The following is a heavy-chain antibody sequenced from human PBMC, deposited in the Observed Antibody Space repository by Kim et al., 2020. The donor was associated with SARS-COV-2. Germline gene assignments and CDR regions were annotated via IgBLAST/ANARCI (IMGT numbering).Heavy chain of an antibody. CDR1: GGTFSSYA. CDR2: IIPIFGTA. CDR3: ARTNIVVVPAAASIAAAGGAELLRDYYYYGMDV. V-gene: IGHV1-69*13. D-gene: IGHD2-2*01. J-gene: IGHJ6*02. Sequence: SVKVSCKASGGTFSSYAISWVRQAPGQGLEWMGGIIPIFGTANYAPKFQGRVTITADESTSTAYMELSSLRSEDTAVYYCARTNIVVVPAAASIAAAGGAELLRDYYYYGMDVWGQGTTVTVSS.